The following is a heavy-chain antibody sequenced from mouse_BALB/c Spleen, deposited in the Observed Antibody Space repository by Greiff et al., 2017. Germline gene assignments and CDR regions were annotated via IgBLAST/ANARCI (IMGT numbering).Heavy chain of an antibody. CDR1: GFTFSNYW. CDR2: IRLKSNNYAT. CDR3: TSYYYGSSPWFAF. J-gene: IGHJ3*01. D-gene: IGHD1-1*01. Sequence: EVKLVESGGGLVQPGGSMKLSCVASGFTFSNYWMNWVRQSPEKGLEWVAEIRLKSNNYATHYAESVKGRFTISRDDSKSSVYLQMNNLRAEDTGIYYCTSYYYGSSPWFAFWGQGTLVTVSA. V-gene: IGHV6-6*02.